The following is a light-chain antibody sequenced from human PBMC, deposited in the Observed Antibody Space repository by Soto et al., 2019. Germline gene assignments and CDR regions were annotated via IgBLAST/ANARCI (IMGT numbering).Light chain of an antibody. CDR1: SSNIGADYD. Sequence: QSALTQPPSVSGAPGQRVTISCTGSSSNIGADYDVHWYQQIPGKAPKLLIYGNINRPSGVPDRFSGSKSGTSASLAITGLQAEDEADYFCQSFDSGLSGSWVFGGGTKVTVL. V-gene: IGLV1-40*01. CDR2: GNI. J-gene: IGLJ3*02. CDR3: QSFDSGLSGSWV.